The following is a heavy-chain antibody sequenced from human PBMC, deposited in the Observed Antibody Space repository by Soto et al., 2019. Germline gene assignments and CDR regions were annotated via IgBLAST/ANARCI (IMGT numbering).Heavy chain of an antibody. J-gene: IGHJ4*02. CDR1: GYSFTSYD. CDR2: IIPILGIA. D-gene: IGHD1-7*01. V-gene: IGHV1-69*04. Sequence: SSLTLYWKASGYSFTSYDISCVRQAPGQGLEWMGRIIPILGIANYAQKFQGRVTITADKSTSTAYMELSSLRSEDPAVYYCGRGELGANFDFRGKGT. CDR3: GRGELGANFDF.